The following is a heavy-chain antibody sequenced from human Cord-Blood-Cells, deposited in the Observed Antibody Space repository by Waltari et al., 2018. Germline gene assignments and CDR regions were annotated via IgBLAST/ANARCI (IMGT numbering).Heavy chain of an antibody. CDR1: GYTFTSYG. CDR3: ARGPTDSSGYYYYWYFDL. Sequence: QVQLVQSGAEVKKPGASVKVSCKASGYTFTSYGISWVRQAPGQGLEWMGWISAYNCKPNHGQELQGRVTMTTGPTTSTGYMEVRSLRSDDTAVYYCARGPTDSSGYYYYWYFDLWGRGTLVTVSS. D-gene: IGHD3-22*01. CDR2: ISAYNCKP. V-gene: IGHV1-18*01. J-gene: IGHJ2*01.